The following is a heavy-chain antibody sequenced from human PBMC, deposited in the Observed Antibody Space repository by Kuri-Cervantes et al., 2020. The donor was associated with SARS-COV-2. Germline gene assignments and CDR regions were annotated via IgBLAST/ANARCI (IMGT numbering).Heavy chain of an antibody. CDR3: ARDRNTMIVVIINIDY. V-gene: IGHV3-30-3*01. Sequence: GESLKISCAASGFSFSHSAMHWIRQAPGKGLELVAIVSYDGSNKYYADSVKGRFTISRDNSKNTLYLQMDSLRTEDTAVYYCARDRNTMIVVIINIDYWGQGALVTVSS. D-gene: IGHD3-22*01. CDR1: GFSFSHSA. CDR2: VSYDGSNK. J-gene: IGHJ4*02.